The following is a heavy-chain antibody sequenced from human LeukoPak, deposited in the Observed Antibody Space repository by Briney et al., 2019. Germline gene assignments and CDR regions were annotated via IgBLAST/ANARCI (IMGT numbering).Heavy chain of an antibody. CDR3: AREEPLSSGWYDY. V-gene: IGHV4-30-2*01. CDR2: IYHSGST. D-gene: IGHD6-19*01. CDR1: GGSISSGGYS. Sequence: PSETLSLTCAVSGGSISSGGYSWSWIRQPPGKGLEWIGYIYHSGSTYYNPSLKSRVTISVDRSKNQFSLKLSSVTAADTAVYYCAREEPLSSGWYDYWGQGTLVTVSS. J-gene: IGHJ4*02.